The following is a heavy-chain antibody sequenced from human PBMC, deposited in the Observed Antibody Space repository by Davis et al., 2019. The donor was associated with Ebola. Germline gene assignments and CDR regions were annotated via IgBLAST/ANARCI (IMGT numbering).Heavy chain of an antibody. V-gene: IGHV4-39*01. Sequence: SETLSLTCTVSGGSIGSNSYYWGWIRQTPGKGLEWIGNIYSSGSTYYNPSLKSRVTISVDTSKNQFSLKLSSVTAAATAMYYCARGHSYGSMVYGMDVWGQGTTVTVSS. D-gene: IGHD5-18*01. J-gene: IGHJ6*02. CDR1: GGSIGSNSYY. CDR2: IYSSGST. CDR3: ARGHSYGSMVYGMDV.